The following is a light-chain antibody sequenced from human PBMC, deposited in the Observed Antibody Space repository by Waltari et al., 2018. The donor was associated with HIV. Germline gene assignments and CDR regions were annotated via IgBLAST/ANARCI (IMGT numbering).Light chain of an antibody. CDR3: QSYDSSLSGWV. Sequence: QSVLTQPPSVSGAPGQRVTIPCTGSSSNIGAGYDVQWYQQLPGTAPKLLIYSNTNRPSGVPDRFSGSKSGTSASLAITGLQAEDEADYYCQSYDSSLSGWVFGGGTKLTVL. J-gene: IGLJ3*02. CDR1: SSNIGAGYD. V-gene: IGLV1-40*01. CDR2: SNT.